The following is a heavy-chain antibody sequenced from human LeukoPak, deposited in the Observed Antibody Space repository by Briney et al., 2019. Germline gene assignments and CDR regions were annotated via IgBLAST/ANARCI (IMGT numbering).Heavy chain of an antibody. V-gene: IGHV3-53*01. J-gene: IGHJ6*02. CDR1: GFTVSSNY. CDR3: ARGGAWDYYGMDV. CDR2: IYSGAST. Sequence: GGSLRLSCAASGFTVSSNYMSWVRQAPGKGLEWVSVIYSGASTYYADSVKRRCTISRDISKNTVYLQMSSLRAEDTAAYYCARGGAWDYYGMDVWGQGTTVTVSS. D-gene: IGHD3-16*01.